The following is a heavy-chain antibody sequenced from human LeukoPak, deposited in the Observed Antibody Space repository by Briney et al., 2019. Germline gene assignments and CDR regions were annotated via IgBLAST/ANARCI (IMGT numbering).Heavy chain of an antibody. V-gene: IGHV3-30*18. D-gene: IGHD5-24*01. J-gene: IGHJ4*02. CDR2: ISYDGSNK. CDR3: AKDYRDGYTSYYFDY. CDR1: GFTFSSYG. Sequence: GGSLRLSCAASGFTFSSYGMHWVRQAPGKGLEWVAVISYDGSNKYYADSVKGRFTISRDNSKNTLYLQMNSLRAEDTAVYCCAKDYRDGYTSYYFDYWGQGTLVTVSS.